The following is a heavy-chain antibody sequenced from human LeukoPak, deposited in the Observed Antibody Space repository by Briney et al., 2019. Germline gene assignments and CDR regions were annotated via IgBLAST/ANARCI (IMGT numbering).Heavy chain of an antibody. CDR3: ARDNLHGPPAKEYFQH. CDR1: GYTFTSYG. J-gene: IGHJ1*01. Sequence: GASVKVSCKASGYTFTSYGISWVRQAPGQGLEWMGGIIPIFGTANYAQKFQGRVTITADESTSTAYMELSSLRSEDTAVYYCARDNLHGPPAKEYFQHWGQGTLVTVSS. CDR2: IIPIFGTA. D-gene: IGHD2-2*01. V-gene: IGHV1-69*13.